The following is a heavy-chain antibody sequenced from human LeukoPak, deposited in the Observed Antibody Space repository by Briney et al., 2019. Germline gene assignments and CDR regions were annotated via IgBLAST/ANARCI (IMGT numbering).Heavy chain of an antibody. CDR1: GFTFDDYA. CDR3: AKDMSPYYGSGSYLDY. CDR2: ISWNSGSI. Sequence: GRSLRLSCAASGFTFDDYAMHWVRQAPGKGLEWVSGISWNSGSIGYADSVKGRFTISRDNAKNSLYLQMNSLRAEDTALYYCAKDMSPYYGSGSYLDYWGQGTLVTVSS. J-gene: IGHJ4*02. D-gene: IGHD3-10*01. V-gene: IGHV3-9*01.